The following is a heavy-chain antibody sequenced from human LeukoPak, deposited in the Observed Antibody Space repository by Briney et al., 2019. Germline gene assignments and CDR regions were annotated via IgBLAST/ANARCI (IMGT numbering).Heavy chain of an antibody. CDR3: ARDRRYYDSSGYFDY. Sequence: PSETLSLTCAVYGGSFSGYYWSWIRQPPGKGLEWIGEINHSGSTNYNPSLKSRVTISVDTSKNQFSLKLSSVTAADTAVYYCARDRRYYDSSGYFDYWGQGTLVTVSS. CDR1: GGSFSGYY. J-gene: IGHJ4*02. CDR2: INHSGST. V-gene: IGHV4-34*01. D-gene: IGHD3-22*01.